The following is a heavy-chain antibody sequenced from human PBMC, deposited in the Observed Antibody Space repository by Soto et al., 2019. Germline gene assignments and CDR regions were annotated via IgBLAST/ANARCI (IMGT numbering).Heavy chain of an antibody. Sequence: SETLSLTCAVYGGSFSGYYWSWIRQPPGKGLEWIGEINHSGSTNYNPSLKSRVTISVDTSKNQFSLKLSSVTAADTAVYYCARGSMVRGVILRSGYYMDVWGKGTTVTVSS. CDR1: GGSFSGYY. J-gene: IGHJ6*03. CDR3: ARGSMVRGVILRSGYYMDV. CDR2: INHSGST. D-gene: IGHD3-10*01. V-gene: IGHV4-34*01.